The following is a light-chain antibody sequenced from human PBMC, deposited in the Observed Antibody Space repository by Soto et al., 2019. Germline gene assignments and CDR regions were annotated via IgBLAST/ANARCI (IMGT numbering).Light chain of an antibody. CDR1: QSVSSY. CDR2: DAS. Sequence: EIVLTQSPATLSLSPGERATLSCRASQSVSSYLAWYQQKPGQAPRLLVHDASNRATGIPARFSASGSGTDFTLTISSLEPEDFAVYYCQQRSNWPITFGQGTRLEIK. J-gene: IGKJ5*01. V-gene: IGKV3-11*01. CDR3: QQRSNWPIT.